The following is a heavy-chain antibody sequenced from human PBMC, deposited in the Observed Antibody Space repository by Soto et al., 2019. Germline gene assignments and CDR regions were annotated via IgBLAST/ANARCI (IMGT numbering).Heavy chain of an antibody. CDR2: IYSGGST. CDR1: GFTVSSNY. Sequence: EVQLVETGGGLIQPGGSLRLSCAASGFTVSSNYMSWVRQAPGKGLEWVSVIYSGGSTYYADSVKGRFTISRDNSKNTLYLQMNSLRAEDTAVYYCARDFITIKNYYYGMDVWGQGTTVTVSS. V-gene: IGHV3-53*02. D-gene: IGHD3-3*01. J-gene: IGHJ6*02. CDR3: ARDFITIKNYYYGMDV.